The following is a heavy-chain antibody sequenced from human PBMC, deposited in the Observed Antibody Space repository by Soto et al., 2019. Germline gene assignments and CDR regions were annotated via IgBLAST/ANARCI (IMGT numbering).Heavy chain of an antibody. D-gene: IGHD2-21*02. Sequence: ASVKVSCKASGYTFTSSDINWVRQATGQGLEWMGWMNPNSGNTGYAQKFQGRVTMTRNTSISTAYMGLSSLRSEDTAVYYCARVGTKSNDVLWGYYYYGMDVWGQGTTVTVSS. CDR3: ARVGTKSNDVLWGYYYYGMDV. V-gene: IGHV1-8*01. CDR1: GYTFTSSD. J-gene: IGHJ6*02. CDR2: MNPNSGNT.